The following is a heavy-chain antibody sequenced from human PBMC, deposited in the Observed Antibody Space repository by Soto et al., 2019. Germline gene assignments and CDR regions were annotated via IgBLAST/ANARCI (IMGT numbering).Heavy chain of an antibody. V-gene: IGHV3-23*01. CDR3: AKRDGDTGSFDYYYGMDV. CDR2: ITGSGENT. CDR1: GFTFSTYA. Sequence: GGSLRLSCAASGFTFSTYAMTWVRQAPGRGLEWVSGITGSGENTYYADSVKGRFTISRDNSKNTLYLQMNNLRAEDTAIYYCAKRDGDTGSFDYYYGMDVWGQGTTVTVSS. D-gene: IGHD3-10*01. J-gene: IGHJ6*02.